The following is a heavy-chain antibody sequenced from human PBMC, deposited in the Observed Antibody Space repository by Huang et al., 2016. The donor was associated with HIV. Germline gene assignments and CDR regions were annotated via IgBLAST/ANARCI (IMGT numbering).Heavy chain of an antibody. Sequence: QVQLVQSGAEVKKPGASVKVSCKVSGYTLTELSIHWVRQAPGKGLEWMVGFAPEHGETIYAQNVQGRVTMTEDTSTDTAYMELHSLRPEDTAVYYCAAGYDTYYDIWGQGTMVIASS. CDR2: FAPEHGET. J-gene: IGHJ3*02. CDR3: AAGYDTYYDI. V-gene: IGHV1-24*01. D-gene: IGHD2-21*01. CDR1: GYTLTELS.